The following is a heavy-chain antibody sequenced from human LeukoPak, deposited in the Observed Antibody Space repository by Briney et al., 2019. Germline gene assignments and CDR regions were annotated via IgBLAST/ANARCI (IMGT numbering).Heavy chain of an antibody. CDR2: IYYSGST. CDR1: GGSISSYY. CDR3: ARGSGSSYNWLDP. J-gene: IGHJ5*02. D-gene: IGHD3-10*01. V-gene: IGHV4-59*01. Sequence: SETLSLTCTVSGGSISSYYWSWIRQPPGKGLEWIGYIYYSGSTNYTPSLKSRVTISVDTSKNQFSLKLSSVTAADTAVYYCARGSGSSYNWLDPWGQGTLVTVSS.